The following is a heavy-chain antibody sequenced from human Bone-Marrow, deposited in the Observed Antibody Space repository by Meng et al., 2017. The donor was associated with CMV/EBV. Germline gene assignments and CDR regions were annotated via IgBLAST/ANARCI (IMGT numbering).Heavy chain of an antibody. J-gene: IGHJ4*02. CDR1: GGSISSSSYY. V-gene: IGHV4-39*01. CDR2: IYYSGST. CDR3: ARTRIQLCFDY. Sequence: TCTVSGGSISSSSYYWGWIRQPPGKGLEWIGSIYYSGSTYYNPSLKSRVTISVDTSKNQFSLKLSSVTAADTAVYYCARTRIQLCFDYWGQGTLVTVSS. D-gene: IGHD5-18*01.